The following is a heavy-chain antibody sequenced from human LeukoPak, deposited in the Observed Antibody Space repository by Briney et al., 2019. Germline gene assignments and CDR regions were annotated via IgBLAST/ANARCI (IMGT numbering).Heavy chain of an antibody. J-gene: IGHJ4*02. V-gene: IGHV3-33*01. CDR2: IWYDGSNK. D-gene: IGHD2-15*01. CDR3: ATHHSTKGFDY. CDR1: GFTFRSYG. Sequence: GGSLRLSCAASGFTFRSYGMHWVRQAPGKGLDWVAIIWYDGSNKYYADSVKGRFIISKGNSKNTLYLQMNSLRAEDTAVYYCATHHSTKGFDYWGQGILVTVSS.